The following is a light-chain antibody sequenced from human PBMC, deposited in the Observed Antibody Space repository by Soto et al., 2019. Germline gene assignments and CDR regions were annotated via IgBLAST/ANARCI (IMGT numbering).Light chain of an antibody. J-gene: IGKJ1*01. CDR2: DAS. CDR1: QSVSSY. V-gene: IGKV3-11*01. Sequence: EIVLTQSPATLSLSPGERATLSCRASQSVSSYLAWYQQKPCQAPRLLIYDASNRATGIPARFSGRGSGTGFTLTISSLEPEDFAVYYCQQRSNWPPWTFGQGTKVEIK. CDR3: QQRSNWPPWT.